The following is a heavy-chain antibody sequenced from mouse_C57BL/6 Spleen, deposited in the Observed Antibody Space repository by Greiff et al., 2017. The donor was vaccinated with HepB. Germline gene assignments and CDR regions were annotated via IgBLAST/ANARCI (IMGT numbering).Heavy chain of an antibody. V-gene: IGHV3-6*01. Sequence: EVQLVESGPGLVKPSQSLSLTCSVTGYSITSGYYWNWIRQFPGNKLEWMGYISYDGSNNYNPSLKNRISITRDTSKNQFFLKLNSVTTEDTATYYCARDPELGLFDYWGQGTTLTVSS. D-gene: IGHD4-1*01. J-gene: IGHJ2*01. CDR1: GYSITSGYY. CDR3: ARDPELGLFDY. CDR2: ISYDGSN.